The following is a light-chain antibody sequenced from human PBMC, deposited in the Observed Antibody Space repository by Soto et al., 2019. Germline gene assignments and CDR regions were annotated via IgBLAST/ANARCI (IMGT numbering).Light chain of an antibody. J-gene: IGKJ1*01. Sequence: DIQMTQSPSSLSASVGDRVTITCRASQSISSYLNWYQQKPGKAPKLLIYKASSLESGVPSRFSGSGSGTESTLTISSLQPDDFATYYCQQYNSYSFGQGTKVDI. V-gene: IGKV1-5*03. CDR3: QQYNSYS. CDR2: KAS. CDR1: QSISSY.